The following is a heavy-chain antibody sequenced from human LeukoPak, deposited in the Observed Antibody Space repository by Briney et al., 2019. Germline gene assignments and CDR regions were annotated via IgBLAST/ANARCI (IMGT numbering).Heavy chain of an antibody. J-gene: IGHJ4*02. V-gene: IGHV3-23*01. CDR2: ISDSGGST. Sequence: PGGSLRLSRAVSGITLSNYGMSWVRQAPGKGLEWVAGISDSGGSTKYADSVKGRFTIARDNRKNTLYPQMNSLRAEDTAVYFCAKRGVVIRVILVGFHKEAYYFESWGQGALVTVSS. CDR1: GITLSNYG. D-gene: IGHD3/OR15-3a*01. CDR3: AKRGVVIRVILVGFHKEAYYFES.